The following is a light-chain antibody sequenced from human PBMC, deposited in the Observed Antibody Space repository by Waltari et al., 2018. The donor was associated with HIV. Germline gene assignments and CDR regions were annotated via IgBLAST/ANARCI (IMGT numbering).Light chain of an antibody. J-gene: IGLJ2*01. V-gene: IGLV2-11*01. CDR2: EVS. CDR1: SSDVGGYDY. CDR3: CSYASNYILI. Sequence: QSALTQPRSVSGSPGQSVTISCTGTSSDVGGYDYVSWYQQHPGKAPKVIISEVSRRPSGGPDRFSASKSGKTASLTSSGLQAADEADYFCCSYASNYILIFGGGTKLTVL.